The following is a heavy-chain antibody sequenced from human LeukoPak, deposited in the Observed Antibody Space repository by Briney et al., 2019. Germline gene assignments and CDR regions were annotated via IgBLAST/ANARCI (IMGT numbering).Heavy chain of an antibody. V-gene: IGHV3-74*01. J-gene: IGHJ3*02. Sequence: GGSLRLSRAASGFTFSSHWMHWVRQAPGKGLVWVSRIHDDGTTTNYADSVKGRFTISRDNAKNTLYLQMNSLRAEDTAVYYCAIVYAVPDKRNALDMWGQGTMVTVSS. CDR1: GFTFSSHW. CDR3: AIVYAVPDKRNALDM. CDR2: IHDDGTTT. D-gene: IGHD2-8*01.